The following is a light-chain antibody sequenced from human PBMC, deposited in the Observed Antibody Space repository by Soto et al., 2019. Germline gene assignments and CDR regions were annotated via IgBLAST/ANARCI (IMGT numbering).Light chain of an antibody. CDR3: QQYNNWPPMT. J-gene: IGKJ5*01. CDR2: GAS. V-gene: IGKV3-15*01. CDR1: QSVRSN. Sequence: EIVITHSPATLSFSPVERATLACRASQSVRSNLAWYQQKPGQAPRLLIYGASTRATGIPARFSGSGSGTEFTLTISSLQSEDFALYYCQQYNNWPPMTFGQGTRLEIK.